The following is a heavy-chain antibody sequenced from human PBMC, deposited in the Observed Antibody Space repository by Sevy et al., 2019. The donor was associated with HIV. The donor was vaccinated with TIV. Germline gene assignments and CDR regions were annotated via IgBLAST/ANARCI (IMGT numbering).Heavy chain of an antibody. CDR3: AKKMGGGSGMAFLVDY. D-gene: IGHD5-18*01. V-gene: IGHV3-23*01. CDR1: GFTFSSFA. Sequence: GGSLRLSCAASGFTFSSFAMDWVRQAPGKGLDWISVISGTGDHTYYADSVKGRFTISRDNSNNTLFLKMNSLRAEDRAIFYCAKKMGGGSGMAFLVDYWGQGTLVTVSS. J-gene: IGHJ4*02. CDR2: ISGTGDHT.